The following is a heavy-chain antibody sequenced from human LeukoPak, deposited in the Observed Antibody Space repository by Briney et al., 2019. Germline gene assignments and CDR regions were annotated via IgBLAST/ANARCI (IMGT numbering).Heavy chain of an antibody. J-gene: IGHJ6*02. CDR1: GYSISSGYY. CDR3: ARDLITMAWFGVRGSVSGMDV. V-gene: IGHV4-38-2*02. CDR2: IYHSGST. D-gene: IGHD3-10*01. Sequence: PSETLSLTCTVSGYSISSGYYWGWIRQPPGKGLEWIGSIYHSGSTYYNPSLKSRVAISVDTSKNQFSLKLSSVTAADTAVYYCARDLITMAWFGVRGSVSGMDVWGQGTTVTVSS.